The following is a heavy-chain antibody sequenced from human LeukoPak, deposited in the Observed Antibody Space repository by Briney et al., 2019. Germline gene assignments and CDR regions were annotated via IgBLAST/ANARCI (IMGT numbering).Heavy chain of an antibody. CDR3: AREGLRFLEWLSLGAFDI. J-gene: IGHJ3*02. CDR2: INPNSGGT. D-gene: IGHD3-3*01. Sequence: ASVKVSCRASGYTFTGYYMQLVRQAPGQGLEWMGWINPNSGGTNYAQKLQGRVTMTTDTSTSTAYMELRSLRSDDTAVYYCAREGLRFLEWLSLGAFDIWGQGTMVTVSS. CDR1: GYTFTGYY. V-gene: IGHV1-2*02.